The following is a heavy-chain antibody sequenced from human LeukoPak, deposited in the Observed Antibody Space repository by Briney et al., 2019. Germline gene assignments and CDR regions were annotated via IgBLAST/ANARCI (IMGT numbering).Heavy chain of an antibody. Sequence: PSETLSLTCAVYGGSFSGYYWSWIRQPPGKGLEWIGEINHRGGTNYSPSLKSRVTISVDTSKNQFSLKLSSVTAADTAVHYCARGPDPVVPAALGYYFDYWGQGTLVTVSS. V-gene: IGHV4-34*01. CDR2: INHRGGT. CDR1: GGSFSGYY. J-gene: IGHJ4*02. D-gene: IGHD2-2*01. CDR3: ARGPDPVVPAALGYYFDY.